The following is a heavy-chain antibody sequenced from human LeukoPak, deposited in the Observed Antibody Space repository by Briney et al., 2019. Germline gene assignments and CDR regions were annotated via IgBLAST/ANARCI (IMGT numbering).Heavy chain of an antibody. V-gene: IGHV4-59*08. CDR1: GGSISSYY. J-gene: IGHJ4*02. CDR2: IYSSGST. CDR3: ARRVAGTGFGY. Sequence: AETLSLTCTVSGGSISSYYWSWIRQPPGKGLEWIGNIYSSGSTNYNPSLKSRVSISVDTSKKQFSLKLSSVTAADTAVYYCARRVAGTGFGYWGQGTLVTVPS. D-gene: IGHD6-19*01.